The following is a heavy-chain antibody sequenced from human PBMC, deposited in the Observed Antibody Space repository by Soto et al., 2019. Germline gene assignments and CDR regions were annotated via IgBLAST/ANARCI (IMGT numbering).Heavy chain of an antibody. V-gene: IGHV4-39*01. CDR3: ARHTPAISISDH. CDR2: IYYSGNT. CDR1: GDSISSGDYY. Sequence: TSETLSLTCTVSGDSISSGDYYWSWIRQPPGKGLEWIGCIYYSGNTYYNPSLKSRVTISVDTSKNQFSLKLSSVTAADTAVYYCARHTPAISISDHWGQGTLVTVSS. J-gene: IGHJ4*02. D-gene: IGHD2-15*01.